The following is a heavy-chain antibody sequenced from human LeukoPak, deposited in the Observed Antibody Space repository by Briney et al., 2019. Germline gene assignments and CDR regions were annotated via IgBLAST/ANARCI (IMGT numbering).Heavy chain of an antibody. CDR2: ISSSSSTI. J-gene: IGHJ4*02. V-gene: IGHV3-48*04. D-gene: IGHD6-19*01. Sequence: GGSLRLSCAASGFTFSSYSMNWAPQPPGKGRRGVSYISSSSSTIYYADSVKGRFTISRDNAKNSLYLQMNSLRAEDTAVYYCAREGAGTDFDYWGQGALVTVSS. CDR3: AREGAGTDFDY. CDR1: GFTFSSYS.